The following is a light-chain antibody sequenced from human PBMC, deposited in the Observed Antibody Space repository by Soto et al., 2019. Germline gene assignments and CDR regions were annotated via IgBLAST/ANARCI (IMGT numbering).Light chain of an antibody. CDR1: SSDVGGYNF. Sequence: QSVLTQTASVSGSPGQSITMSCTGTSSDVGGYNFVSWYQQHPGEAPKLIVHEVANRLSGVSGRFSGSKSGNTASLTISGLLAEDEADYYCTSYTSISTYVFGTGTKLTVL. V-gene: IGLV2-14*03. CDR3: TSYTSISTYV. J-gene: IGLJ1*01. CDR2: EVA.